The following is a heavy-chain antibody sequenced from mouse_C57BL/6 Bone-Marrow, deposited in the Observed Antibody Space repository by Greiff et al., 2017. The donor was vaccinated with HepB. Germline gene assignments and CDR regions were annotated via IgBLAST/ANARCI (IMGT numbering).Heavy chain of an antibody. D-gene: IGHD1-1*01. Sequence: QVQLQQSGAELARPGASVKLSCKASGYTFTSYGISWVKQRTGQGLEWIGEIYPRSGNTYYNEKFKGKATLTADKSSSTAYMELRSLISEDSAVYFCAGYYYGSSYRGYFDVWGTGTTVTVSS. J-gene: IGHJ1*03. CDR3: AGYYYGSSYRGYFDV. CDR1: GYTFTSYG. V-gene: IGHV1-81*01. CDR2: IYPRSGNT.